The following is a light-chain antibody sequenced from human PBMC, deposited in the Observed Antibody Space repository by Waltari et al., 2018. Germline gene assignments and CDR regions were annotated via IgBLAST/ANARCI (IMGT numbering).Light chain of an antibody. CDR1: QSVLYSSNNKNY. Sequence: DIVMTQSPDSLTVSLGERATLTCKSSQSVLYSSNNKNYLAWFQQKPGQPPKLLIYWASTRESGVPDRFSGSGSGTDFTLTISSLQAEDVAVYYCQQYYGIPGFGQGTKVEIK. CDR2: WAS. V-gene: IGKV4-1*01. J-gene: IGKJ1*01. CDR3: QQYYGIPG.